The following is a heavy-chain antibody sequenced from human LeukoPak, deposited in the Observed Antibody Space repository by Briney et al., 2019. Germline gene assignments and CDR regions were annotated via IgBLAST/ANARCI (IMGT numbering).Heavy chain of an antibody. CDR2: ISRSSTTI. D-gene: IGHD4-17*01. J-gene: IGHJ4*02. CDR3: ARDLGYGDYLYYFDY. Sequence: GGSLRLSCAASGFTFSSYSINWVRQAPGKGLEWVSFISRSSTTIYYADSVKGRFTISRDNAKNSLYLQMSSLRDEDTAVYYCARDLGYGDYLYYFDYWGQGILVTVSS. V-gene: IGHV3-48*02. CDR1: GFTFSSYS.